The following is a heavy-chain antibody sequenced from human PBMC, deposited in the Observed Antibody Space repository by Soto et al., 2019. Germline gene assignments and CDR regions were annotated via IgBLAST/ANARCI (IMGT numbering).Heavy chain of an antibody. CDR1: GYTFTSYG. D-gene: IGHD3-10*01. Sequence: QVQLVQSGAEVKKPGASVKVSCKASGYTFTSYGITWVRQAPGQGLEWMGWISAYNGNTNYAQKLQDRVTMTTDTSTSTAYMELRSLRSDDTAVYYCARLWFGELELGWFDPWGQGTLVTVSS. CDR3: ARLWFGELELGWFDP. J-gene: IGHJ5*02. CDR2: ISAYNGNT. V-gene: IGHV1-18*01.